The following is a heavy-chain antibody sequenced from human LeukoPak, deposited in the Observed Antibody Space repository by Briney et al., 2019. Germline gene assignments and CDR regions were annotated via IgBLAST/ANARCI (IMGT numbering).Heavy chain of an antibody. V-gene: IGHV3-30*02. CDR3: AEGLTGYFDY. Sequence: GGSLSLSCAASGFTFSSYGMHWVRQAPGKGLEWVAFIRYDGSNKYYADSVKGRFTISRDNSKNTLYLQMNSLRAEDTAVYYCAEGLTGYFDYWGQGTLVTVSS. J-gene: IGHJ4*02. CDR1: GFTFSSYG. CDR2: IRYDGSNK. D-gene: IGHD3-9*01.